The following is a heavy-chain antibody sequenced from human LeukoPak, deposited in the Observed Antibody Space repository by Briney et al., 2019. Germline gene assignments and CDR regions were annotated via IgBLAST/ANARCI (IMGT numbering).Heavy chain of an antibody. D-gene: IGHD6-13*01. J-gene: IGHJ4*02. V-gene: IGHV3-30*02. CDR3: AKVLGALAAADY. Sequence: GGSLRLSCAASGFTFSSYAMHWVRQAPGKGLEWVAFIRYDGSNKYYADSVKGRFTISRDNSKNTLYLQMNSLRAEDTAVYYCAKVLGALAAADYWGQGTLVTVSS. CDR2: IRYDGSNK. CDR1: GFTFSSYA.